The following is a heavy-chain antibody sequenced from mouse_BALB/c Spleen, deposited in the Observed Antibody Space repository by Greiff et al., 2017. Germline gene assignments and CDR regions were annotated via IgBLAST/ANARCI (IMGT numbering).Heavy chain of an antibody. Sequence: EVQVVESGGGLVKPGGSLKLSCAASGFTFSSYAMSWVRQSPEKRLEWVAEISSGGSYTYYPDTVTGRFTISRDNAKNTLYLEMSSLRSEDTAMYYCARYDYDGYWYFDVWGAGTTVTVSS. J-gene: IGHJ1*01. D-gene: IGHD2-4*01. CDR1: GFTFSSYA. CDR2: ISSGGSYT. CDR3: ARYDYDGYWYFDV. V-gene: IGHV5-9-4*01.